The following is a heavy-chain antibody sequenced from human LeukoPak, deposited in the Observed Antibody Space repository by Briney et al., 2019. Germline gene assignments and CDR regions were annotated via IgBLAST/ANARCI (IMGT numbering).Heavy chain of an antibody. CDR1: GYSFTSYW. Sequence: GESLKISCKGSGYSFTSYWIGWVRQMPGKGLEWMGIIYPGDSDTRYSPSFQSQVTISADKSISTAYLQWSSLKASDTAMYYCARHLAGYSSSIMTWGQGTLVTVSS. J-gene: IGHJ5*02. D-gene: IGHD6-13*01. CDR3: ARHLAGYSSSIMT. V-gene: IGHV5-51*01. CDR2: IYPGDSDT.